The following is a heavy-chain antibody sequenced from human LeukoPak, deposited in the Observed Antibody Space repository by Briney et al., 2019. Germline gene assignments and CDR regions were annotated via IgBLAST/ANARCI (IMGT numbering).Heavy chain of an antibody. J-gene: IGHJ3*02. V-gene: IGHV3-30*02. D-gene: IGHD3-3*01. CDR1: GFTFSNYG. Sequence: PEGSLRLSCAASGFTFSNYGMHWVRQAPGKGLEWVAFIRYDGSNKYYADSVKGRFTISRDNSKNTLYLQMNSLRAEDTAVYYCAKDLSGYGDAFDIWGQGTMVTVSS. CDR3: AKDLSGYGDAFDI. CDR2: IRYDGSNK.